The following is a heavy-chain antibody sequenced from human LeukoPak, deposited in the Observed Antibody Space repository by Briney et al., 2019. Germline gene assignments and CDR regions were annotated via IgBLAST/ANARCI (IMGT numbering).Heavy chain of an antibody. CDR3: AREENHYGDYVGGGHFDY. CDR2: IYYSGST. Sequence: PSETLSLTCTVSGGSISSYYWIWIRQPPGKGLEWIGYIYYSGSTNYNPSLKSRVTISVDTSKNQFSLKLSSVTAADTAVYYCAREENHYGDYVGGGHFDYWGQGTLVTVSS. CDR1: GGSISSYY. J-gene: IGHJ4*02. D-gene: IGHD4-17*01. V-gene: IGHV4-59*01.